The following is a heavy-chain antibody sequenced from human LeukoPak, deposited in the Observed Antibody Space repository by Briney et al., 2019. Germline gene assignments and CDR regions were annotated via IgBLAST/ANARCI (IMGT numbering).Heavy chain of an antibody. CDR2: ISSAGTT. Sequence: GGSETLFCAASGFTVSSSYMSWVRQAPGKGLEWVSIISSAGTTYYADSVKGRFTISRDNSKNTVYLQVNSLRDEDTAVYYCARDLEAANTYYFDYWG. J-gene: IGHJ4*01. CDR1: GFTVSSSY. CDR3: ARDLEAANTYYFDY. D-gene: IGHD6-13*01. V-gene: IGHV3-66*01.